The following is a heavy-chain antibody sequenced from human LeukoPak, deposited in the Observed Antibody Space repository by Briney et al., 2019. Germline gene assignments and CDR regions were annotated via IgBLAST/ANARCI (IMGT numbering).Heavy chain of an antibody. J-gene: IGHJ3*02. D-gene: IGHD3-22*01. V-gene: IGHV4-30-4*01. CDR2: IYYSGST. CDR3: ARGAMIVAFDI. CDR1: GGSISSGDYY. Sequence: PSETLSLTCTVSGGSISSGDYYWSWIRQPPGKGLEWIGYIYYSGSTYYNPSLKSRVTISVDTSKNQFSLKLSSVTAADTAVYYCARGAMIVAFDIWGQGTMVTVSS.